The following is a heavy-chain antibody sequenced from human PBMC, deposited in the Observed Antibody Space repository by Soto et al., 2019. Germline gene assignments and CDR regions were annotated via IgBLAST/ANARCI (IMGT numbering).Heavy chain of an antibody. CDR3: VKELAGSSTSDLDP. V-gene: IGHV3-64D*06. D-gene: IGHD2-2*01. CDR1: GFTFSSYA. J-gene: IGHJ5*02. CDR2: ISSHGGST. Sequence: GGSLRLSYSASGFTFSSYAMPWVRQAPGKGLEYVSAISSHGGSTYYADSVEGRFTISRDDSKNTLYLQMSSLRAEDTAVYYCVKELAGSSTSDLDPWCQGT.